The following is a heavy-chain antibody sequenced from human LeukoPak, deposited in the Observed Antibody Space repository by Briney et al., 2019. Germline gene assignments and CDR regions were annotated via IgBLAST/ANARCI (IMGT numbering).Heavy chain of an antibody. CDR1: GGSISSYY. J-gene: IGHJ6*02. V-gene: IGHV4-59*01. D-gene: IGHD2-15*01. CDR3: ASTSGYYYYGMDV. Sequence: SETMSLTCTVSGGSISSYYWSWIRQPPGKGLEWIGYIYYSGSTNYNPSLKSRVTISVDTSKNQFSLKLSSVTAADTAVYYCASTSGYYYYGMDVWGQGTTVTVSS. CDR2: IYYSGST.